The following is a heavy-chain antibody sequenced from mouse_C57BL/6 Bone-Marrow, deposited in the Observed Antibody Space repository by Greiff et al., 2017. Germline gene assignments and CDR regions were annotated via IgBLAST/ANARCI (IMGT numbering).Heavy chain of an antibody. CDR2: IAPESGDT. Sequence: VQLKQSGAELVRPGASVKLSCTASGFNIKDDYMHWVKQRPEPGLEWIGRIAPESGDTEYASKFQGKATITADTSSNTAYLQLSSLTSEDTAVYYCTVYGGSTGDVWGTGTTVTVSS. J-gene: IGHJ1*03. CDR1: GFNIKDDY. V-gene: IGHV14-4*01. CDR3: TVYGGSTGDV. D-gene: IGHD1-1*02.